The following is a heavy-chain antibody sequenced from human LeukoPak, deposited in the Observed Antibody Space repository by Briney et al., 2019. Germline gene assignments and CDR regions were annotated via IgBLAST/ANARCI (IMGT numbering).Heavy chain of an antibody. CDR1: GFIFDDYA. CDR3: AKAKERYCSGGSCVKTDAFDI. J-gene: IGHJ3*02. CDR2: ISGDGGST. Sequence: GGSLRLSCAASGFIFDDYAMHWVRQAPGKGLEWVSLISGDGGSTYYADSVKGRFTISRDNSKNSLYLQMNSLRTEDTALYYCAKAKERYCSGGSCVKTDAFDIWGQGTMVTVSS. V-gene: IGHV3-43*02. D-gene: IGHD2-15*01.